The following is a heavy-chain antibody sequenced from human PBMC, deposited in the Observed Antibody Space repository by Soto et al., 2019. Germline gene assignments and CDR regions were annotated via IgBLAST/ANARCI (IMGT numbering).Heavy chain of an antibody. Sequence: SWVRQPPGKGLEWIGYIPYSGSTDYNPSLKSRVTMSVDTSKNQVSLKLNSVTAADTAVYYCARDQWWVDYWGQGSLVTVSS. CDR2: IPYSGST. D-gene: IGHD2-15*01. J-gene: IGHJ4*02. V-gene: IGHV4-59*01. CDR3: ARDQWWVDY.